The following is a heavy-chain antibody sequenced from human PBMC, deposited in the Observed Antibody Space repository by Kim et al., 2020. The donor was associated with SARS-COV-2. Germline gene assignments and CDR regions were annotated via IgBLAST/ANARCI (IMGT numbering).Heavy chain of an antibody. CDR3: AKGGLGDYDAFDI. V-gene: IGHV3-23*01. Sequence: YADSVKGRVTISRDNSKNTLYLQMNSLRAEDTAVYYCAKGGLGDYDAFDIWGQGTMVTVSS. J-gene: IGHJ3*02. D-gene: IGHD3-16*01.